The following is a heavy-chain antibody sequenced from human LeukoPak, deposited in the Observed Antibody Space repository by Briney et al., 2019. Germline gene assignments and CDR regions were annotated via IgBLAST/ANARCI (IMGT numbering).Heavy chain of an antibody. CDR1: GYTFTSSD. CDR3: ARSNRLRHCSGGSCYSFGY. CDR2: MNPNSGNT. J-gene: IGHJ4*02. Sequence: GASVKVSCKASGYTFTSSDINWVRQATGQGLEWMGWMNPNSGNTGYAQKFQGRVTMTRNTSISTAYMELSSLRSEDTAVYYCARSNRLRHCSGGSCYSFGYWGQGTLVTVSS. D-gene: IGHD2-15*01. V-gene: IGHV1-8*01.